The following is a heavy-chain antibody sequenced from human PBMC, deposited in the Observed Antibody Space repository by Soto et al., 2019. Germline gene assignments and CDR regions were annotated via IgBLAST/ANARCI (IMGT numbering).Heavy chain of an antibody. CDR2: ISGGGGTT. D-gene: IGHD3-22*01. J-gene: IGHJ4*02. V-gene: IGHV3-23*01. CDR1: GLIFSNSA. CDR3: ALFWNPYDTRESLPAFCEV. Sequence: EVQLLDSGGGLVQPGGSLRLSCAASGLIFSNSAMSLVRQAPGKGLEWVSVISGGGGTTYYEDSVKGRFTISRDNSKNTLYLQRDSLRAEDTAVYYCALFWNPYDTRESLPAFCEVRGQGTRVTVSS.